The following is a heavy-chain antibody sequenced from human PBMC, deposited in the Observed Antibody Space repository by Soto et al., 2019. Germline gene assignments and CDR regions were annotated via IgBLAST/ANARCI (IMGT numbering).Heavy chain of an antibody. CDR3: ARHHLGYDILTGYYGHYFDY. J-gene: IGHJ4*02. V-gene: IGHV4-39*01. Sequence: TSETLSLTCTVSGXSISSSSYYWGWIRQPPGKGLEWIGSIYYSGSTYYNPSLKSRVTISVDTSKNQFSLKLSSVTAADTAVYYCARHHLGYDILTGYYGHYFDYWGQGTLVTVSS. D-gene: IGHD3-9*01. CDR1: GXSISSSSYY. CDR2: IYYSGST.